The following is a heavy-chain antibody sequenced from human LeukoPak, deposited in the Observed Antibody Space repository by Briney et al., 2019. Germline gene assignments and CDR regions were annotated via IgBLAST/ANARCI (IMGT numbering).Heavy chain of an antibody. Sequence: GGSLRLSCAASGFTFSSYAMGWVRQAPGKGLEWVSAISGSGGSTYYADSVKGRFTISRDNSKNTLYLQMNSLRAEDTAVYYCARGPLRSGYYRPNWFDPWGQGTLVTVSS. D-gene: IGHD3-3*01. CDR3: ARGPLRSGYYRPNWFDP. CDR2: ISGSGGST. V-gene: IGHV3-23*01. J-gene: IGHJ5*02. CDR1: GFTFSSYA.